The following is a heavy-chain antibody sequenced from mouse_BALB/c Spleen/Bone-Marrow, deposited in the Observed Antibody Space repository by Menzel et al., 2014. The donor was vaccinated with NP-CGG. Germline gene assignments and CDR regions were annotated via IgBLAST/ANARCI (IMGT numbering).Heavy chain of an antibody. V-gene: IGHV1-63*02. J-gene: IGHJ4*01. D-gene: IGHD2-4*01. CDR2: IYPGGGYT. CDR1: GYTFTNYW. CDR3: ARDMITTRAMDY. Sequence: QVQLQQSGAELVRPGTSVKISCKASGYTFTNYWLGWVKQRPGHGLEWIGDIYPGGGYTDYNEKFKGKATLTADTSSSPAYMQLNSLTSEDSAVYFCARDMITTRAMDYWGQGTSVTVSS.